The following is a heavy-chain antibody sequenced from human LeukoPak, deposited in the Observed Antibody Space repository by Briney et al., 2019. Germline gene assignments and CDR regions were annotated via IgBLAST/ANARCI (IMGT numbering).Heavy chain of an antibody. D-gene: IGHD5-18*01. CDR2: IYHSGST. CDR3: ARRWIQLWAPFDY. CDR1: GGSISSGGYY. Sequence: SETLSLTCTVSGGSISSGGYYWSWIRQPPGKGLEWIGYIYHSGSTYYNPSLQSRVTISVDRSKNQFSLKLSSVTAADTAVYYCARRWIQLWAPFDYWGQGTLVTVSS. V-gene: IGHV4-30-2*01. J-gene: IGHJ4*02.